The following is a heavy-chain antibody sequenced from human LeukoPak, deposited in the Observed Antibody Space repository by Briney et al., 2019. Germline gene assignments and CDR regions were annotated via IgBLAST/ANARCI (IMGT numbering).Heavy chain of an antibody. V-gene: IGHV3-21*01. CDR2: ISGSSSYI. CDR3: ARGSSNVAARDNWFDP. CDR1: GFTFSGYD. Sequence: GGSLRLSCAASGFTFSGYDMNWVRQAPGKGLEWVSSISGSSSYIYYADSMKGRFTISRDNGKNSLYLQMNSLRAEDTAVYFCARGSSNVAARDNWFDPWGQGTLVTVSS. D-gene: IGHD6-6*01. J-gene: IGHJ5*02.